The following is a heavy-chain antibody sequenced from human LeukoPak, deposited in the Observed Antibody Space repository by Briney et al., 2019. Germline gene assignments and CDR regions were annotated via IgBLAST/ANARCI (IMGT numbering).Heavy chain of an antibody. Sequence: GGSLRLSCAASGFTFSSYAMSWVRQAPGKGLEWVSAISGSGGSTYYVDSVKGRFTVSRDNSKNTLYLQINSLTAEDTAFYYCAKGRGTGAVDWLDPWGQGTLVTVSS. CDR3: AKGRGTGAVDWLDP. CDR1: GFTFSSYA. J-gene: IGHJ5*02. D-gene: IGHD3/OR15-3a*01. V-gene: IGHV3-23*01. CDR2: ISGSGGST.